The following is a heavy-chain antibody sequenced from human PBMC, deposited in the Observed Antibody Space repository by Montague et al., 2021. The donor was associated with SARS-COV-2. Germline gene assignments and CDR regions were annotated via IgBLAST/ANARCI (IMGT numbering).Heavy chain of an antibody. CDR1: SGSIRSSNYY. V-gene: IGHV4-39*01. CDR2: IYYTGRT. J-gene: IGHJ5*02. D-gene: IGHD6-19*01. Sequence: SETLSLTCTVSSGSIRSSNYYWGWIRQPPEKGLEWIGSIYYTGRTFYNPSLRSRLAISIDTSNNQFSLRLSSVTAADTAVYYCARRNGGLAVGGIWFDPWGQGRLVTVSS. CDR3: ARRNGGLAVGGIWFDP.